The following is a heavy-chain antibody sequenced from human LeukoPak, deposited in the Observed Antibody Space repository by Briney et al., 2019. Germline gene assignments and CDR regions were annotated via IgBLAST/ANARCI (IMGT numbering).Heavy chain of an antibody. J-gene: IGHJ4*02. CDR2: ISSSSSYI. Sequence: GGSLRLSCAASGLTFSSYSMDWVRQAPGKGLEWVSSISSSSSYIYYADSVKGRFTISRDDAKNSLYLQMNSLRAEDTAVYYCARDGVARGGSYGLDFDYWGQGTLVTVSS. CDR1: GLTFSSYS. CDR3: ARDGVARGGSYGLDFDY. V-gene: IGHV3-21*01. D-gene: IGHD1-26*01.